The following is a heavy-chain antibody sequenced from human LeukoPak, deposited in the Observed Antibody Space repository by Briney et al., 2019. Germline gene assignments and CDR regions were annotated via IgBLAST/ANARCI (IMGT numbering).Heavy chain of an antibody. Sequence: GGSLRLFCVASRFTFSSYSMNWGRQAPGKGLQEVSSISSSSSYIYYADSVKGRFTISRDNSKNTLYLQMNSLRAEDTAVYYCAKDPRDHTYGWSWRYFDYWGQGTLVTVSS. CDR3: AKDPRDHTYGWSWRYFDY. CDR1: RFTFSSYS. D-gene: IGHD5-18*01. CDR2: ISSSSSYI. J-gene: IGHJ4*02. V-gene: IGHV3-21*01.